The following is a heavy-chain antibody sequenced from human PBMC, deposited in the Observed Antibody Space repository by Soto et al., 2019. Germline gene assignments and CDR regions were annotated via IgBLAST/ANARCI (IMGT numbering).Heavy chain of an antibody. CDR1: GYTFTGYF. J-gene: IGHJ4*02. Sequence: QVQLVQSGAEVKKPGASVKVSCKASGYTFTGYFIHWVRQAPGQGLEWMGWVNPDSGGANYEQKFQGRVTMTRDTSITTSYMELSRLISDDTAVYYCARVPDSSGYVDWGQGTLVTVSA. D-gene: IGHD3-22*01. CDR2: VNPDSGGA. CDR3: ARVPDSSGYVD. V-gene: IGHV1-2*02.